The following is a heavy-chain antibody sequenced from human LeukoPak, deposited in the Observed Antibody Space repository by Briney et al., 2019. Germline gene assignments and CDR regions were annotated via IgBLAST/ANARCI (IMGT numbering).Heavy chain of an antibody. D-gene: IGHD6-19*01. CDR2: IKSKTYASTT. CDR3: TTDVQWLVLGDFDY. CDR1: GFTFSNAW. J-gene: IGHJ4*02. Sequence: PGGSLXXSCAASGFTFSNAWMSWVRQAPGKGLEWVGRIKSKTYASTTDYSAPVKGRFTISTDDSKNTLYLQMNCLKTEDTAVYYCTTDVQWLVLGDFDYWGQGTLVTVTS. V-gene: IGHV3-15*01.